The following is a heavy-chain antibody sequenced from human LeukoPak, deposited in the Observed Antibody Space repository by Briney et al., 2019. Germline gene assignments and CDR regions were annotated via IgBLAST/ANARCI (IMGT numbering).Heavy chain of an antibody. Sequence: SETLSLTCAVSGYSISSGYYWGWIRQPPGKGLEWIGSIYHSGSTYYNPSLKSRVTISVDTSKSQFSLKLSSVTAADTAVYYCARAERYSGSYYRDFDYWGQGTLVTVSS. CDR2: IYHSGST. CDR3: ARAERYSGSYYRDFDY. J-gene: IGHJ4*02. V-gene: IGHV4-38-2*01. D-gene: IGHD1-26*01. CDR1: GYSISSGYY.